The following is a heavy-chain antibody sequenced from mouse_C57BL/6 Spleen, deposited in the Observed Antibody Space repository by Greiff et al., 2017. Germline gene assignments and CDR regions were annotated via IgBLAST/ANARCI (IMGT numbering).Heavy chain of an antibody. J-gene: IGHJ3*01. Sequence: EVKVVESGGGLVKPGGSLKLSCAASGFTFSDYGMHWVRQAPEKGLEWVAYISSGSSTIYYADTVKGRFTISRDNAKNTLFLQMTSLRSEDTAMYYCARQGGGYYGYATYWGQGTLVTVSA. V-gene: IGHV5-17*01. CDR1: GFTFSDYG. D-gene: IGHD2-2*01. CDR2: ISSGSSTI. CDR3: ARQGGGYYGYATY.